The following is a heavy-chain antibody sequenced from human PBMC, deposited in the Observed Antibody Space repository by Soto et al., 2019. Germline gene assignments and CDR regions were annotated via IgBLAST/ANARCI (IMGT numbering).Heavy chain of an antibody. CDR1: VGSFSGYY. V-gene: IGHV4-34*01. D-gene: IGHD3-10*01. J-gene: IGHJ6*02. Sequence: PSETLSLSCAVYVGSFSGYYWSWIRQPPGKGLEWIGEINHSGITNYNPSLKSRVTISVDTSKNQFSLKLSSVTAADTAVYYCARGRLLWFGELFGHYYYGMDVWGQGTTVTVSS. CDR2: INHSGIT. CDR3: ARGRLLWFGELFGHYYYGMDV.